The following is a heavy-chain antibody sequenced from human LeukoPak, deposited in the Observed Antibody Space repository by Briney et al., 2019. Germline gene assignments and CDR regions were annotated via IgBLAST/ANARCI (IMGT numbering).Heavy chain of an antibody. CDR2: ISGSGGST. J-gene: IGHJ4*02. D-gene: IGHD3-10*01. CDR1: GFTFSSYA. Sequence: GGSLRLSCAASGFTFSSYAMSWVRQAPGKGLEWVSGISGSGGSTYYADSAKGRFTISRDNSKNSLYLQMNSLRAEDTAVYYCAKDYYGSGSYYNVVEYWGQGTLVTVSS. V-gene: IGHV3-23*01. CDR3: AKDYYGSGSYYNVVEY.